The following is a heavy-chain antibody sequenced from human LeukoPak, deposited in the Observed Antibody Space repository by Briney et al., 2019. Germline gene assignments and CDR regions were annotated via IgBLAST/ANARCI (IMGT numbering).Heavy chain of an antibody. D-gene: IGHD1-26*01. CDR1: GYDFINYG. V-gene: IGHV1-69*13. CDR2: IIPIFGTA. Sequence: GASVKVSCEASGYDFINYGISWVRQAPGQGLEWMGGIIPIFGTANYAQKFQGRVTITADESTSTAYMELSSLRSEDTAVYYCARDHLLGGAFDIWGQGTTVTVSS. J-gene: IGHJ3*02. CDR3: ARDHLLGGAFDI.